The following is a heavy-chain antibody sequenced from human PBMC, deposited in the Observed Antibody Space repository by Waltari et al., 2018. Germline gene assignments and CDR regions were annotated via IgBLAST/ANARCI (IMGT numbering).Heavy chain of an antibody. Sequence: QVQLQESGPGLVKPSETLSLTCTVPGGSISSSYWSWIRQPPGKGLEWIGYIYYSGSTNYNPSLKSRVTISVDTSKNQFSLKLSSVTAADTAVYYCARGDLEDGMDVWGQGTTVTVSS. CDR1: GGSISSSY. D-gene: IGHD3-10*01. CDR2: IYYSGST. CDR3: ARGDLEDGMDV. J-gene: IGHJ6*02. V-gene: IGHV4-59*08.